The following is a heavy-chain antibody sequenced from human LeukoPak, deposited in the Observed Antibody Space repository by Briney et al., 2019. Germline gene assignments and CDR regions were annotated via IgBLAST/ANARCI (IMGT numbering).Heavy chain of an antibody. Sequence: ASVKVSCKASGYTFTSYGISWVRQAPGQGLEWMGWISAYNGNTNYAQYLQGRVTMTTDTSTSTAYMELRSLRSDDTAVYYCARDSFSGYASRMDYWGQGTLVTVSS. V-gene: IGHV1-18*01. D-gene: IGHD5-12*01. CDR1: GYTFTSYG. CDR2: ISAYNGNT. CDR3: ARDSFSGYASRMDY. J-gene: IGHJ4*02.